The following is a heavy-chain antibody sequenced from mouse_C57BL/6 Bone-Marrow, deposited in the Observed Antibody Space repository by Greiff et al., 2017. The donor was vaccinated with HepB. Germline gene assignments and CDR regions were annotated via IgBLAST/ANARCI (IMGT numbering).Heavy chain of an antibody. CDR3: ARVCYYGSRYYFDY. CDR2: ISDGGSYT. CDR1: GFTFSSYA. V-gene: IGHV5-4*03. D-gene: IGHD1-1*01. Sequence: EVKLEESGGGLVKPGGSLKLSCAASGFTFSSYAMSWVRQTPEKRLEWVATISDGGSYTYYPDNVKGRFTISRDNAKNNLYLQMSHLKSEDTAMYYCARVCYYGSRYYFDYWGQGTTLTVSS. J-gene: IGHJ2*01.